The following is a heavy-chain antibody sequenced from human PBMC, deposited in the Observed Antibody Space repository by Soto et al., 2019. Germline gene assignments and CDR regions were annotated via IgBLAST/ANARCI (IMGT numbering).Heavy chain of an antibody. CDR1: GFAFSSYG. Sequence: GGSLRLSCAASGFAFSSYGIHWVRQAPGKGLQWVALISHDGSNKYYADSVKGRFSISRDNAKDTVYLQMNSLRGEDTAVYYCAKDSGYSLGNHFVYWGQGTQVTVAS. V-gene: IGHV3-30*18. D-gene: IGHD5-18*01. J-gene: IGHJ4*02. CDR2: ISHDGSNK. CDR3: AKDSGYSLGNHFVY.